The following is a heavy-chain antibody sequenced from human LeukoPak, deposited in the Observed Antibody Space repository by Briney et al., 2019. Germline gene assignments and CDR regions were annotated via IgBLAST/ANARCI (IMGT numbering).Heavy chain of an antibody. CDR3: ARTRGYSGYAETYYFDY. CDR2: IYYSGST. D-gene: IGHD5-12*01. Sequence: SETLSLTCTVSGGSISSYYWSWIRQPPGKGLEWIGYIYYSGSTNYNPSLKSRVTISVDTSKNQFSLKLSSVTAADTAVYYCARTRGYSGYAETYYFDYRGQGTLVTVSS. J-gene: IGHJ4*02. CDR1: GGSISSYY. V-gene: IGHV4-59*01.